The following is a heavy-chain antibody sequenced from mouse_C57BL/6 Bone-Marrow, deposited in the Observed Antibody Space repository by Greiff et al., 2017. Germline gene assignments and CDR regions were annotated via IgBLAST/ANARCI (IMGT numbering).Heavy chain of an antibody. V-gene: IGHV1-77*01. D-gene: IGHD1-1*01. CDR3: AREGNYGSSYDWYFDV. CDR2: FGPGSGST. CDR1: GYTFTDYY. J-gene: IGHJ1*03. Sequence: QVQLQQSGAELVKPGASVKISCKASGYTFTDYYINWVKQRPGQGLEWIGKFGPGSGSTYYNEKFKGKATLTADKSSSTAYMQLSSLTSEDSAVYFCAREGNYGSSYDWYFDVGGTGTTVTVSS.